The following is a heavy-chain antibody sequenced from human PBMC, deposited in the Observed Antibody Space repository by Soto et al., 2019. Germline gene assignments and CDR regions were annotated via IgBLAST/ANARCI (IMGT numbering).Heavy chain of an antibody. J-gene: IGHJ5*02. CDR2: ISSSAYT. CDR1: GFPFSDYY. V-gene: IGHV3-11*06. Sequence: WGSLRLSCAASGFPFSDYYMSWMRQAPGEGLEWISYISSSAYTIYADSVKGRFTISRDNAKNSLFLQMTSLRVEDTAVYYCARNFDSGGYYSDHWGQGTLVTVSS. CDR3: ARNFDSGGYYSDH. D-gene: IGHD3-22*01.